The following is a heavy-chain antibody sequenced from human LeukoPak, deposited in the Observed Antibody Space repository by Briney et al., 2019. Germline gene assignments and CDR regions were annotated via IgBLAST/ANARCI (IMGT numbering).Heavy chain of an antibody. CDR2: IKQDGSEK. V-gene: IGHV3-7*01. CDR1: GFTFSSYW. Sequence: PGGSLRLSCAASGFTFSSYWMSWVRQAPGKGLEWVANIKQDGSEKYYVDSVKGRFTISRDNAKNSLYLQMNSLRAEDTAVYYCARDLPPYSSGWSVYGMDVWGQGTTVTVSS. D-gene: IGHD6-19*01. CDR3: ARDLPPYSSGWSVYGMDV. J-gene: IGHJ6*02.